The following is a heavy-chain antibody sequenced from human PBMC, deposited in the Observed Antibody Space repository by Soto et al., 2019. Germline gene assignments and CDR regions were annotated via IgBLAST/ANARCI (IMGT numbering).Heavy chain of an antibody. D-gene: IGHD3-10*01. CDR2: ISPMFGAA. Sequence: QVQLVQSGAEMKKSGSSVKVSCQSSGGTFNTYAMNWVRQAPGQGPEWMGDISPMFGAANYAPKFQGRVTITADESTGTSYMQLSSLTSEDTAIYFCAREVQVHTPAFVYWGQGTLVTVSS. CDR1: GGTFNTYA. CDR3: AREVQVHTPAFVY. V-gene: IGHV1-69*19. J-gene: IGHJ4*02.